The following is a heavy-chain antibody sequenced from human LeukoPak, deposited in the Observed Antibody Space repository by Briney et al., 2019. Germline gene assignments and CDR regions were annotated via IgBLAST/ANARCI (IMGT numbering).Heavy chain of an antibody. Sequence: GGSLRLSCAASGFTFSDYYMSWIRQAPGKGLEWVSYISSSGSTIYYADSVKGRFTISRDNAKNSLYLQMNSLRADDTAVYYCARDQISGSTSCYANYWGQGTLVTVSS. D-gene: IGHD2-2*01. V-gene: IGHV3-11*01. CDR1: GFTFSDYY. J-gene: IGHJ4*02. CDR2: ISSSGSTI. CDR3: ARDQISGSTSCYANY.